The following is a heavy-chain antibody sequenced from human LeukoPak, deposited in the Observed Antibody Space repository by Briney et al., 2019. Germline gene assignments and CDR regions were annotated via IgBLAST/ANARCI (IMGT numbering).Heavy chain of an antibody. V-gene: IGHV3-48*03. CDR1: GFTFSSYE. J-gene: IGHJ6*02. Sequence: PGGSLRLSCAASGFTFSSYEMNWVRQAPGKGLEWVSYISSSGSTIYYADSVKGRFTISRDNAKNSLYLQMNSLRAEDTAVYYCARDYIMYGMDVWGQGTTVTVSS. D-gene: IGHD3-16*01. CDR3: ARDYIMYGMDV. CDR2: ISSSGSTI.